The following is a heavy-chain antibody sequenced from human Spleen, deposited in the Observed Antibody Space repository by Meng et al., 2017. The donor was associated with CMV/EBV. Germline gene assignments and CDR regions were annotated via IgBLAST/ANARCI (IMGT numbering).Heavy chain of an antibody. CDR3: ARDPASKYDFWSGYVMDV. J-gene: IGHJ6*02. CDR1: GYTFTSYG. V-gene: IGHV1-18*01. CDR2: ISAYNGNT. D-gene: IGHD3-3*01. Sequence: ASVKVCCKASGYTFTSYGISWVRQAPGQGLEWMGWISAYNGNTNYAQKLQGRVTMTTDTSTTTAYMELRSLRSDDTAVYHCARDPASKYDFWSGYVMDVWGQGTTVTVSS.